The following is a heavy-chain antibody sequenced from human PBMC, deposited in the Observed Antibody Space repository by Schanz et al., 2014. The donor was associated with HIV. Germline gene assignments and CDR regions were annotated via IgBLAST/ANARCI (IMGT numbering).Heavy chain of an antibody. J-gene: IGHJ5*02. CDR1: GYTFTGYY. V-gene: IGHV1-2*02. Sequence: QVQLVQSGAEVKKPGASVKVSCKASGYTFTGYYLHWVRQAPGQGLEWMGWINPNSGGSTYAQKFQGRVTMARDTSISTAYMELSRLRSDDTAVYYCAREVDIVVVPAAIVGWFDPWGQGTLVTVSS. CDR3: AREVDIVVVPAAIVGWFDP. CDR2: INPNSGGS. D-gene: IGHD2-2*03.